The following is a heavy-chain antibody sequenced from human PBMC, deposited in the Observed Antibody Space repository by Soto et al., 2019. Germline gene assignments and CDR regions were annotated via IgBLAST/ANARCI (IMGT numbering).Heavy chain of an antibody. Sequence: GGSLRLSCAASGFTFSGSAMHWVRQASGKGLEWVGRIRSKANSYATAYAASVKGRFTISRDDSKNTAYLQMNSLKTEDTAVYYCTRSYRSSPDAFDIWGQGTMVTVSS. D-gene: IGHD6-6*01. CDR3: TRSYRSSPDAFDI. J-gene: IGHJ3*02. CDR1: GFTFSGSA. CDR2: IRSKANSYAT. V-gene: IGHV3-73*01.